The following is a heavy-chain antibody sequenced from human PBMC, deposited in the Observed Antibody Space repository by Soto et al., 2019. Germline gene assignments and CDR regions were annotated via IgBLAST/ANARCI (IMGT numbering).Heavy chain of an antibody. CDR3: ATWHELGNVKVPAADDAMDV. V-gene: IGHV1-69*13. J-gene: IGHJ6*02. Sequence: ASVKVSCKASGCTFSSYAIRWVRQAPGQGLEWMGGIIPIPSTGTYSQLYQGRVTKTADATTSTAYMKLISLRTQDTGVYYCATWHELGNVKVPAADDAMDVWGQGTMVTVSS. CDR2: IIPIPSTG. D-gene: IGHD2-2*01. CDR1: GCTFSSYA.